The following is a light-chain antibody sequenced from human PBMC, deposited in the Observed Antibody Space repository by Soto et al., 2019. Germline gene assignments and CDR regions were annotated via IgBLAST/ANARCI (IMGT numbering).Light chain of an antibody. CDR2: EVS. CDR3: SSYTSSRNYV. Sequence: QSALTQPASVSGSPGQSITISCTGTSSDVGGYNYVSWYQQHPGKAPKLMIYEVSNRPSGVSNRFSGSKSGNTASLTISGLQAEDEADYYCSSYTSSRNYVFGPGTKLTVL. CDR1: SSDVGGYNY. J-gene: IGLJ1*01. V-gene: IGLV2-14*01.